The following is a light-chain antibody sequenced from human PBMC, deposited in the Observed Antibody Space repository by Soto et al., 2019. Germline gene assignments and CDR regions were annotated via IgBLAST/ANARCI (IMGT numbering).Light chain of an antibody. CDR3: LQDYNLPWT. CDR2: AAS. Sequence: AIQMTQSPSSLSASVGDRVTITCRASQGIRNDLGWYQQKPGKAPKLLIYAASSLQSGVPSRFSGSGSGTDFTLTISSLQPDDSATYYCLQDYNLPWTFGQGTKVEIK. V-gene: IGKV1-6*01. CDR1: QGIRND. J-gene: IGKJ1*01.